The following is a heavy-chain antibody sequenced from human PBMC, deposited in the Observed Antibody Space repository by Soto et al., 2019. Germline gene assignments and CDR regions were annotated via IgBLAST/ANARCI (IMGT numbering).Heavy chain of an antibody. CDR2: IYYSGST. D-gene: IGHD5-18*01. CDR3: ARNTAMVTWWFDP. V-gene: IGHV4-59*06. Sequence: SETLSLTCTVSGGSISSYYWSWIRQHPGKGLEWIGYIYYSGSTYYNPPLKSRVTISVDTSKNQFSLKLSSVTAADTAVYYCARNTAMVTWWFDPWGQGTLVTVSS. J-gene: IGHJ5*02. CDR1: GGSISSYY.